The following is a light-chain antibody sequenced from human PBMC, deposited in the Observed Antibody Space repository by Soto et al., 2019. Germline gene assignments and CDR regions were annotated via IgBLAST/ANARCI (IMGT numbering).Light chain of an antibody. CDR2: DAS. Sequence: EIVLTQSPATLSLSPGERATLSCRASQSVSTYLAWYQQRPGQAPRLLIYDASYRATDIPPRFSGSGSGTDFTLTISSLEPEDFATYYCQQSYSIPRTFGQGTKVEIK. CDR1: QSVSTY. CDR3: QQSYSIPRT. V-gene: IGKV3-11*01. J-gene: IGKJ1*01.